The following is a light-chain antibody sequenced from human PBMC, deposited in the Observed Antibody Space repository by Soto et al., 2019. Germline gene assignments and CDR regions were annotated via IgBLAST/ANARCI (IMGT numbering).Light chain of an antibody. CDR3: QQFGSSLYT. V-gene: IGKV3-20*01. CDR1: QSVSSSY. CDR2: GAS. Sequence: EIVLTQSPGTLSLSPGERATLSCRASQSVSSSYLAWYQQKPGQAPRLLIYGASSRATGIPDRFSGSGSGTDFTLTIGRLEPEDFAVYYCQQFGSSLYTFGQGTKREIK. J-gene: IGKJ2*01.